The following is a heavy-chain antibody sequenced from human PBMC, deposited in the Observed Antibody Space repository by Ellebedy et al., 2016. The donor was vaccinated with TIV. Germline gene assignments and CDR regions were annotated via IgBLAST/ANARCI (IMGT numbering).Heavy chain of an antibody. CDR1: GYTFNNYY. V-gene: IGHV1-46*02. Sequence: ASVKVSXKASGYTFNNYYIHWVRQAPGQGLEWMGLLNPATDSPTYAQKFQGRVTMTRDTSTSTVYMELSSLKSDDTAVYYCAREVKLTSFVSGTYYNVMGRVDPWGQGTLVTVSS. CDR3: AREVKLTSFVSGTYYNVMGRVDP. CDR2: LNPATDSP. D-gene: IGHD3-10*01. J-gene: IGHJ5*02.